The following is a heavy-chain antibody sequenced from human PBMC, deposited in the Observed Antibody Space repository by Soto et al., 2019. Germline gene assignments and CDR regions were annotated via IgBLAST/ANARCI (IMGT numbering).Heavy chain of an antibody. CDR1: GGSINGHS. CDR2: IYYNGRT. V-gene: IGHV4-59*08. J-gene: IGHJ5*02. CDR3: ASRNADYPGGFDP. Sequence: PSETLCLTCTVAGGSINGHSYNWIRQAPGKGLEWIGHIYYNGRTSYNPSLKSRLTISIDTSRKQFFLNLSSVTAADTAVYYCASRNADYPGGFDPWGQGSLVTVSS. D-gene: IGHD4-17*01.